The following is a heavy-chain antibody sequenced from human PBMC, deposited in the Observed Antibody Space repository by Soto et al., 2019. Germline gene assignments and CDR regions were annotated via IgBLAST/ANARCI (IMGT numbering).Heavy chain of an antibody. V-gene: IGHV1-2*02. D-gene: IGHD3-22*01. CDR1: GYTFTGYY. CDR3: ARDSQYYYDSSGPPLAYGMDV. CDR2: INPNSGGT. Sequence: VASVKVSCKASGYTFTGYYMHWVRQAPGQGLEWMGWINPNSGGTNYAQKFQGRVTMTRDTSISTAYMELSRLRSDDTAVYYCARDSQYYYDSSGPPLAYGMDVWGQGTTVTVSS. J-gene: IGHJ6*02.